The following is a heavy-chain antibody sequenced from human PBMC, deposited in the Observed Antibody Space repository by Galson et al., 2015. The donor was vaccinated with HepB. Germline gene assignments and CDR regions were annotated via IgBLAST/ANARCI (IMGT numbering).Heavy chain of an antibody. CDR2: ISYDGSNK. J-gene: IGHJ4*02. CDR1: GFTFSSYA. D-gene: IGHD6-13*01. V-gene: IGHV3-30*04. CDR3: ARGGIAAAGTDFDY. Sequence: SLRLSCAASGFTFSSYAVHWVRQAPGKGLEWVAVISYDGSNKYYADSVKGRFTISRDNSKNTLYLQMNSLRAEDTAVYYCARGGIAAAGTDFDYWGQGTLVTVSS.